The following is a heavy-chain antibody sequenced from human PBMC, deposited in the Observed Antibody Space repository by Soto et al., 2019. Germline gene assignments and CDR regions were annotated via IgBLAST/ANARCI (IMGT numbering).Heavy chain of an antibody. CDR2: ISAYNGNT. CDR3: ARDTIFGVVTYYYYGMDV. D-gene: IGHD3-3*01. J-gene: IGHJ6*02. Sequence: GASVKVSCKASGYTFTSYGISWVRQAPGQGLEWMGWISAYNGNTNYAKKLQGRVTMTTDTSTSTAYMELRSLRSDDTAVYYCARDTIFGVVTYYYYGMDVWGRVTTIIVSS. V-gene: IGHV1-18*04. CDR1: GYTFTSYG.